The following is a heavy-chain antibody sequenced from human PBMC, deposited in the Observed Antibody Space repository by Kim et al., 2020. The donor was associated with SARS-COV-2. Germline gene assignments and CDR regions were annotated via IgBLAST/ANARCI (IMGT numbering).Heavy chain of an antibody. CDR1: GGSFSGYY. V-gene: IGHV4-34*01. Sequence: SETLSLTCAVYGGSFSGYYWSWIRQPPGKGLEWIGEINHSGSTNYNPSLKSRVTISVDTSKNQFSLKLSSVTAADTAVYYCARIRAGKKYCSGGSCYSGGGMDVWGQGTTVTVSS. CDR2: INHSGST. J-gene: IGHJ6*02. D-gene: IGHD2-15*01. CDR3: ARIRAGKKYCSGGSCYSGGGMDV.